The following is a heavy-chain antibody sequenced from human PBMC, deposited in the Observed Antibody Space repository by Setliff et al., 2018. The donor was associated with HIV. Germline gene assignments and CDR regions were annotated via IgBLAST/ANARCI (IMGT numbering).Heavy chain of an antibody. CDR3: ARGGPTVAYGVDV. J-gene: IGHJ6*02. Sequence: SETLSLTCAVYGGSFSGYYWSWIRQPPGKGLEWIGEINHSGSTNYNPSLKSRVTISVDTSKNQFSLNLTSVTAADTAVYYCARGGPTVAYGVDVWGQGTTVTVSS. V-gene: IGHV4-34*01. CDR2: INHSGST. D-gene: IGHD4-17*01. CDR1: GGSFSGYY.